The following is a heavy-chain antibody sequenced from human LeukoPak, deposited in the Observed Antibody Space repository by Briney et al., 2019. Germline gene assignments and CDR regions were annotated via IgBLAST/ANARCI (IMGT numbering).Heavy chain of an antibody. Sequence: AXSGFTFSDXXXXWIRXXPGXXXXXXXXIXSSGSTIYYADSVKGRFTISRDNAKNSLYLQINSLRVEDTAVYYCARDVVPATINQYYYYYMDVWGKGTTVTVSS. CDR2: IXSSGSTI. J-gene: IGHJ6*03. V-gene: IGHV3-11*04. D-gene: IGHD2-2*02. CDR1: GFTFSDXX. CDR3: ARDVVPATINQYYYYYMDV.